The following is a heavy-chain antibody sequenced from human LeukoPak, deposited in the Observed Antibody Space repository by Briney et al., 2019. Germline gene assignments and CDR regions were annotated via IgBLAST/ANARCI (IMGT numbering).Heavy chain of an antibody. CDR3: ARREATTNADDY. J-gene: IGHJ4*02. CDR1: GFTFSSRDW. D-gene: IGHD5-12*01. V-gene: IGHV3-7*01. Sequence: GGSLRLSCVASGFTFSSRDWMTWVRQAPGKGLEWVANIKQDGSEKNYVDSVKGRFTISRDNAKNSLYLQMNSLRAEDTAVYYCARREATTNADDYWGQGTLVTVSS. CDR2: IKQDGSEK.